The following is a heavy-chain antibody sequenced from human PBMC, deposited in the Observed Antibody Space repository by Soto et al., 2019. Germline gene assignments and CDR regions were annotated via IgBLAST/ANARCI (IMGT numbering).Heavy chain of an antibody. Sequence: QLQLQESGPGLVKPSETLSLTCTVSGGSISSSSFHWGWIRQPPGKGLEWIGSIYYSGSTHYSPSLKSRVTISVDTSKNQCSLKLSSVTSADAAVYYCESGERAAGPAWRFGPWGQGPLVTVSS. D-gene: IGHD3-10*01. CDR1: GGSISSSSFH. J-gene: IGHJ5*02. V-gene: IGHV4-39*01. CDR3: ESGERAAGPAWRFGP. CDR2: IYYSGST.